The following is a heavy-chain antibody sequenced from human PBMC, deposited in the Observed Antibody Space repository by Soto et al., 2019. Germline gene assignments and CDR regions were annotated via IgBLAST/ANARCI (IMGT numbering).Heavy chain of an antibody. CDR1: GFTFSSYA. D-gene: IGHD5-12*01. CDR3: ARSYSGYDLMDYFDY. Sequence: GGSLRLSCAASGFTFSSYAMHWVRQAPGKGLEWVAVISYDGSNKYYADSVKGRFTISRDNSKNTLYLQMNSLRAEDTAVYYCARSYSGYDLMDYFDYWGQGTLVTVSS. J-gene: IGHJ4*02. CDR2: ISYDGSNK. V-gene: IGHV3-30-3*01.